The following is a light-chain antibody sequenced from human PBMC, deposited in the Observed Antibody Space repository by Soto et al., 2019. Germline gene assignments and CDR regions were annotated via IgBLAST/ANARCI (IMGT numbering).Light chain of an antibody. Sequence: QSALTQPASVSGSPGQSITISCTGTSSAVGGYNYVSWYQQHPGKAPKLMIYDVSNRPSGVSNRFSGSKSGNTASLTISGLQAEDEADYYCSSYTSSSTCDFGTGTKVTVL. CDR2: DVS. V-gene: IGLV2-14*01. J-gene: IGLJ1*01. CDR3: SSYTSSSTCD. CDR1: SSAVGGYNY.